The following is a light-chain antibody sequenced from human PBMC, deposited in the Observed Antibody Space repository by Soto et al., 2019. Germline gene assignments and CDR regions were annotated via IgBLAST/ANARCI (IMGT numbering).Light chain of an antibody. V-gene: IGLV2-14*01. CDR1: SSDVGGYNY. CDR2: DVS. CDR3: SSYTSSSTYV. J-gene: IGLJ1*01. Sequence: QSALHQPASVSGSPGQSITISCTGTSSDVGGYNYVSWYQQHPGKAPKLMIYDVSNRPSGVSNRFSGSKSGNTASLTISGLQAEDEADYYCSSYTSSSTYVCGPGTKVTVL.